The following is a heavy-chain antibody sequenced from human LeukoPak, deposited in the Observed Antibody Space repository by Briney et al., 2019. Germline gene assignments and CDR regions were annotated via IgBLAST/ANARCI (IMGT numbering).Heavy chain of an antibody. CDR3: ARLSGSYYTGFDY. CDR2: IYPGDSDT. V-gene: IGHV5-51*01. J-gene: IGHJ4*02. D-gene: IGHD1-26*01. Sequence: GESLKISCKGSGDSFTSYWIGWVRQMPGKGLEWMGIIYPGDSDTRYSTSFQGQVTISVDKSITTAYLQWSSLKASDTAMYYCARLSGSYYTGFDYWGQGTLVTVS. CDR1: GDSFTSYW.